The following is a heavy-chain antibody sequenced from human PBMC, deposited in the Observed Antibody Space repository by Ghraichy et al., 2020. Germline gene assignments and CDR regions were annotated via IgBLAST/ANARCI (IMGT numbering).Heavy chain of an antibody. Sequence: SETLSLTCAVYGGSFSGYHWSWSRQPPGKGLEWIGEINHISTTSYNPSLKSRVTISVDTSKNQFSLKLNSVTAADTAVYYCARGCEYGSSSSGAPGDCMDVWGLGTTVAVS. CDR3: ARGCEYGSSSSGAPGDCMDV. CDR2: INHISTT. V-gene: IGHV4-34*01. D-gene: IGHD6-6*01. J-gene: IGHJ6*02. CDR1: GGSFSGYH.